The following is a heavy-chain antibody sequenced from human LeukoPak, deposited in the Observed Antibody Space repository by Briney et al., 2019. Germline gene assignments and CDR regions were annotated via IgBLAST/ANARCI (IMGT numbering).Heavy chain of an antibody. CDR3: ARDDGVLRYFDWLSPFDY. J-gene: IGHJ4*02. D-gene: IGHD3-9*01. CDR2: IYTSGST. V-gene: IGHV4-4*07. CDR1: GGSISSYY. Sequence: SETLSLTCTVSGGSISSYYWSWIRQPAGKGLEWIGRIYTSGSTNYNPSLKSRVTMSVDTSKNQFSLKLSSVTAADTAVYYCARDDGVLRYFDWLSPFDYWGQGTLVTVSS.